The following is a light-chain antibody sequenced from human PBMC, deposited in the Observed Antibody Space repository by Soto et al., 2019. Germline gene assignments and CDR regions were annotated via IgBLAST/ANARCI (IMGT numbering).Light chain of an antibody. J-gene: IGKJ2*01. CDR1: QSVSSSY. Sequence: EIVLTQSPGTLSLSPGERATLSCRASQSVSSSYLAWYQQKPGQAPRLLIYGASSRATGIPDRFSGSGSGTDFTLTISRLEPEDFAVYYCQQYCSSPLYTFGQGTKPEIK. CDR2: GAS. V-gene: IGKV3-20*01. CDR3: QQYCSSPLYT.